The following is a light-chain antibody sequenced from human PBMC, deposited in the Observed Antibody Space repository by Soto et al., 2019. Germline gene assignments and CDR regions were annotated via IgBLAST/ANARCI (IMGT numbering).Light chain of an antibody. Sequence: EMILTQSPDTLSLSPGERSTLSCRASHTGDSQYLAWYQQRPGQAPRLLMRVVFIRAAGIPDTFSGSGSRTDFTLTISRMEPEDSAVYFCQHYGYPQCTSGQGTKVELK. V-gene: IGKV3-20*01. CDR3: QHYGYPQCT. CDR2: VVF. J-gene: IGKJ1*01. CDR1: HTGDSQY.